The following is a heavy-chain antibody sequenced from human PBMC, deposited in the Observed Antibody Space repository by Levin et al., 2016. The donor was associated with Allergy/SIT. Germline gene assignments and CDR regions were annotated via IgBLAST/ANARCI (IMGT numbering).Heavy chain of an antibody. Sequence: ASVKVSCKASGYTFNDNYIHWVRQAPGQGLEWMGWINPNSGDTNYVRKFQGRVTMTRDTSINTAYMELSSLKSDDTALYFCARGGVYYYDSSGFKATFDIWGQGTMVTASS. J-gene: IGHJ3*02. V-gene: IGHV1-2*02. CDR1: GYTFNDNY. CDR2: INPNSGDT. D-gene: IGHD3-22*01. CDR3: ARGGVYYYDSSGFKATFDI.